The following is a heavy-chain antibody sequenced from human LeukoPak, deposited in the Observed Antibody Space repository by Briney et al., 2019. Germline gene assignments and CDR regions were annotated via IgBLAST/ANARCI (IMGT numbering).Heavy chain of an antibody. J-gene: IGHJ3*02. CDR3: ARDGPLLLWFGEANAFDI. CDR1: GFTVSSNY. D-gene: IGHD3-10*01. V-gene: IGHV3-66*01. Sequence: GGSLRLSCAASGFTVSSNYMSWVRQAPGKGLEWVSVIYSGGSTYYADSVKGRFTISRDNSKNTLYLQMNSLRAEDTAVYYCARDGPLLLWFGEANAFDIWGQGTMVTVSS. CDR2: IYSGGST.